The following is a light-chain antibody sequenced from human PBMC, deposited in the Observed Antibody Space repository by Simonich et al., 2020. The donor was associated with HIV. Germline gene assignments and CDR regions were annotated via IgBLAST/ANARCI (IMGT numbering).Light chain of an antibody. J-gene: IGLJ1*01. Sequence: QSALSQPASVSGSPGQSITISCTGTSSDVGGYNYVSWYQQHPGKAPKLMIYDVSNRPSGVSNRFSGSKSGNTASLTIFGLQAEDEADYYCTSYAGSNNYVFGTGTRVTVL. CDR2: DVS. CDR3: TSYAGSNNYV. V-gene: IGLV2-14*03. CDR1: SSDVGGYNY.